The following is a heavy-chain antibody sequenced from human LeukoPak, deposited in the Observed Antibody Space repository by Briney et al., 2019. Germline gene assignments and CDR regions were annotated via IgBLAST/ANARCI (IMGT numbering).Heavy chain of an antibody. D-gene: IGHD2-2*01. V-gene: IGHV4-4*09. CDR1: GGSISSYY. CDR3: ARFYRDIVVVPAAEDDYYYYYMDV. CDR2: IYTSGST. Sequence: PSETLSLTCTVSGGSISSYYWSWIRQPPGKGLEWLGYIYTSGSTNYNPSLKSRVTISVDTSKNQFSLKLSSVTAADTAVYYCARFYRDIVVVPAAEDDYYYYYMDVWGKGTTVTVSS. J-gene: IGHJ6*03.